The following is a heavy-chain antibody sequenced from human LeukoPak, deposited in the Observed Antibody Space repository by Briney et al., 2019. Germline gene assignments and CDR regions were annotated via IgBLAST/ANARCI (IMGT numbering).Heavy chain of an antibody. J-gene: IGHJ6*03. CDR2: IRYDGSNK. CDR1: GFTFSSYG. V-gene: IGHV3-30*02. CDR3: AKDPSSITLVRRGLYYYYMDV. D-gene: IGHD6-13*01. Sequence: GGSLRLSCAASGFTFSSYGMHWVRQAPGKGLEWVAFIRYDGSNKYYADSVKGRFTISRDNSKNTLYLQMNSLRAEDTAVYYCAKDPSSITLVRRGLYYYYMDVWGKGTTVTISS.